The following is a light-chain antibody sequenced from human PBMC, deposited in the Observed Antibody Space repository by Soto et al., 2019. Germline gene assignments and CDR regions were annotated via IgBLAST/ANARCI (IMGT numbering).Light chain of an antibody. Sequence: DVVMTQSPLSLPVTLGQPASISCKSSQSLVYSDGNTYLNWFQPRPGQSPRRLIYKVSNRDSGVPDRFSGSGSGPDFTLKISRVEADDVAVYYCMQGTHWPPTFGGGTKVEIK. CDR2: KVS. CDR3: MQGTHWPPT. V-gene: IGKV2-30*01. CDR1: QSLVYSDGNTY. J-gene: IGKJ4*01.